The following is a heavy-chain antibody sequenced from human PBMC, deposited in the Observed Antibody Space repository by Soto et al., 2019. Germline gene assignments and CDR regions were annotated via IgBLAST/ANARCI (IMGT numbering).Heavy chain of an antibody. CDR3: ARSRGGSGNYGEDS. D-gene: IGHD3-10*01. CDR1: GYSFTGFG. CDR2: ISAYNGNT. Sequence: QVQLVQSGTEVKKPGASVKVSCKASGYSFTGFGITWVRQAPGQVLEWMGWISAYNGNTNYAQKFQGRVAMTTDTPTSTAYMELRSLRSDDTAVYYCARSRGGSGNYGEDSWGQGTLVTVSS. V-gene: IGHV1-18*01. J-gene: IGHJ4*02.